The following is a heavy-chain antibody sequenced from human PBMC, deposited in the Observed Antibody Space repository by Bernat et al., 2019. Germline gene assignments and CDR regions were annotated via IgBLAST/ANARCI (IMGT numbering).Heavy chain of an antibody. CDR3: AEDRGCSWLDYYYYFGMDV. CDR1: GFTFSSYS. Sequence: EVQLVESGGGLVNSGGSLRLSCAASGFTFSSYSMNWVRQAPGKGLEWVSSVSSSSSYIYYADSVKGRFTISRDNAKNSLYLQMNSLRAEDTAVYYCAEDRGCSWLDYYYYFGMDVWGQGTAVTVSS. CDR2: VSSSSSYI. J-gene: IGHJ6*02. D-gene: IGHD3-10*01. V-gene: IGHV3-21*01.